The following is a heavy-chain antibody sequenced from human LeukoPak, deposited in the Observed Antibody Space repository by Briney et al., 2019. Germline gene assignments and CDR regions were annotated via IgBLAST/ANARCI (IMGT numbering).Heavy chain of an antibody. CDR2: IYYSGST. CDR3: ARVRCGSTSCYGYYYYYGMDV. V-gene: IGHV4-31*03. D-gene: IGHD2-2*01. J-gene: IGHJ6*02. Sequence: SQTLSLTCTVSGGSISSGGYYWSWIRQHPGKGLEWIGYIYYSGSTYYNPSLKSRVTISVDTSKNQFSLKLSSVTAADTAVYYCARVRCGSTSCYGYYYYYGMDVWGQGTTVTVSS. CDR1: GGSISSGGYY.